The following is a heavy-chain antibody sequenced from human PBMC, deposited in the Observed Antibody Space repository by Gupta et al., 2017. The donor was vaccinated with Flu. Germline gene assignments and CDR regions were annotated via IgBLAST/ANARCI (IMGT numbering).Heavy chain of an antibody. V-gene: IGHV3-23*01. CDR2: ISGSGGST. Sequence: EVQLLESGGGLVRPGGSLRLSCAASGFTFSSYSMSWVRQAPGKGLEWVSAISGSGGSTYYADSVKGRFTISRDNSKNTLYLQMNSLRAEDTAVYYCAKLAYCGGDCYAPDGMDVWGQGTTVTVSS. CDR1: GFTFSSYS. D-gene: IGHD2-21*02. J-gene: IGHJ6*02. CDR3: AKLAYCGGDCYAPDGMDV.